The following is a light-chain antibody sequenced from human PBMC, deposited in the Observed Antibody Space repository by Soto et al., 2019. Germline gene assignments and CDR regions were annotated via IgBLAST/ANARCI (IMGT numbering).Light chain of an antibody. Sequence: DIVMTQSPDSLAVSLGERATINCKSSQSVLYSSNNKSYLAWYQQKPGQPPKLLIYWASTRESGVLDRFSGSGSGTDFTLTISSLQAEDVAVYYCQQYYTLFTFGPGTKVDIK. V-gene: IGKV4-1*01. CDR1: QSVLYSSNNKSY. CDR3: QQYYTLFT. J-gene: IGKJ3*01. CDR2: WAS.